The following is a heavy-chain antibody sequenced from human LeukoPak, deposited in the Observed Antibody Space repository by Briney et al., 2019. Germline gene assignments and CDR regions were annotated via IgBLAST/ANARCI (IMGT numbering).Heavy chain of an antibody. V-gene: IGHV1-69*05. CDR1: GGTFSSYA. CDR3: ATGYSSSSFYYYYLDV. CDR2: IIPIFGTA. J-gene: IGHJ6*03. Sequence: SVKVSCKASGGTFSSYAISWVRQPPGQGLEWMGGIIPIFGTANYAQKFQGRVTITTDESTSTAYMELSSLRSEDTAVYYCATGYSSSSFYYYYLDVWGKGTTVTVYS. D-gene: IGHD6-6*01.